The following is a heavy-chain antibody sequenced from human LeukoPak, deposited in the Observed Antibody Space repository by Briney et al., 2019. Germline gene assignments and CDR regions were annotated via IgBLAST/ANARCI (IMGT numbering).Heavy chain of an antibody. CDR3: ARDKRDYYDSYIDY. V-gene: IGHV3-9*01. CDR2: ISWNSGSI. CDR1: GFTFDDYA. J-gene: IGHJ4*02. Sequence: GGSLRLSCAASGFTFDDYAMHWVRQAPGKGLEWVSGISWNSGSIDYADSVKGRFTISRDNAKNSLHLQMNSLRADDTAVYYCARDKRDYYDSYIDYWGQGTLVTVSS. D-gene: IGHD3-22*01.